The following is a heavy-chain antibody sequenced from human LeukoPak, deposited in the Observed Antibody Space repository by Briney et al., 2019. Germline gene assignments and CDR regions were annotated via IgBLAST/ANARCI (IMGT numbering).Heavy chain of an antibody. V-gene: IGHV3-33*06. CDR2: IWSDGSNK. Sequence: GGSLRLSCAASGFTFNNYGIHWVRQAPGKGLEWVAIIWSDGSNKYYADSVKGRFTISRDNSKNTLYLQMNSLRAEDTAVYYCAKDSSSLYFDYWGQGTLVAVSS. CDR3: AKDSSSLYFDY. CDR1: GFTFNNYG. D-gene: IGHD6-13*01. J-gene: IGHJ4*02.